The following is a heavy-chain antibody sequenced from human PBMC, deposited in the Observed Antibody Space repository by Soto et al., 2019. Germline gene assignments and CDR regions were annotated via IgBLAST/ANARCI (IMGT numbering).Heavy chain of an antibody. CDR2: IKSKTDGGTT. V-gene: IGHV3-15*01. D-gene: IGHD5-12*01. Sequence: GGSLRLSCAAYGFTFSNAWMSWVRQAPGKGLEWVGRIKSKTDGGTTDYAAPVKGRFTISRDDSKNTLYLQMNSLKTEDTAVYYCTTDIGGYENDFDYWGQGTLVTVSS. CDR3: TTDIGGYENDFDY. CDR1: GFTFSNAW. J-gene: IGHJ4*02.